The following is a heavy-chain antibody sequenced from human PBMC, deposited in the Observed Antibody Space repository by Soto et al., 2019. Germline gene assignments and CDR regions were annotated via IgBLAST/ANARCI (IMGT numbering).Heavy chain of an antibody. J-gene: IGHJ5*02. Sequence: SETLSLTCAVYGGSFSGYYWSWIRQPPGKGLEWIGEINHSGSTNYNPSLKSRVTISVDTSKNQFSLKLSSVTAADTAVYYCAREGYGSGSYYGPNWFDPWGQGTLVTVSS. CDR3: AREGYGSGSYYGPNWFDP. V-gene: IGHV4-34*01. CDR1: GGSFSGYY. CDR2: INHSGST. D-gene: IGHD3-10*01.